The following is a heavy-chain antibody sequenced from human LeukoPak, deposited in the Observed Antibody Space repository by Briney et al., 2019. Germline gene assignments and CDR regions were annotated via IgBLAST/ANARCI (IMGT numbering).Heavy chain of an antibody. CDR1: GGTFSSYA. V-gene: IGHV1-69*04. Sequence: GASVKVSCKASGGTFSSYAISWVRQAPGQGLEWMGRIIPILGIANYAQRFQGRVTITADKSTSTAYMELSSLRSEDTAVYYCARDGKVGFGELLYPDYWGQGTLVTVSS. D-gene: IGHD3-10*01. CDR3: ARDGKVGFGELLYPDY. CDR2: IIPILGIA. J-gene: IGHJ4*02.